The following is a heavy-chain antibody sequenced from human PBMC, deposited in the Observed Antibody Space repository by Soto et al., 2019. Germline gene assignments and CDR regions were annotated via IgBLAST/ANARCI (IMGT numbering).Heavy chain of an antibody. V-gene: IGHV1-8*01. CDR2: INPNSGNI. J-gene: IGHJ4*02. D-gene: IGHD3-10*01. Sequence: ASVKISCKASGNTFTSYDINWVRQDTGHGLEWMGWINPNSGNIGYAQKFQGRVTMTRDTAIRTAYMEVSRLRSDDTAVYYCARGRASGSYYCLDDCGQGTLVTASS. CDR1: GNTFTSYD. CDR3: ARGRASGSYYCLDD.